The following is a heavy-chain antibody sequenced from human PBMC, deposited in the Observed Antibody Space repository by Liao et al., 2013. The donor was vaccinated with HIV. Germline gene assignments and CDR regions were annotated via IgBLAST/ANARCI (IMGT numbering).Heavy chain of an antibody. CDR2: IYYTGST. Sequence: QVQLQESGPGLVKPSQTLSLTCTVSGDPISSGDYYWNWIRQPPGKGLEWIGYIYYTGSTYNNPSLTSRVSISVDTSKNQFSLKLSSVTAADTAVYYCARDEIIVVVIKGAWGAFDIWGQGTMVTVSS. CDR1: GDPISSGDYY. J-gene: IGHJ3*02. CDR3: ARDEIIVVVIKGAWGAFDI. D-gene: IGHD3-22*01. V-gene: IGHV4-30-4*08.